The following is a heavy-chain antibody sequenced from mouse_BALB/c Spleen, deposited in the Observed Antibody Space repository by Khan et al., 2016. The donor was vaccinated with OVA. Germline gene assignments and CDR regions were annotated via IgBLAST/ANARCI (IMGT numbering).Heavy chain of an antibody. D-gene: IGHD4-1*02. CDR3: TQLGRSY. CDR2: IRLKSDNYAT. CDR1: GFTFSSDW. Sequence: EVKLEESGGGLVQPGGSMKLSCVASGFTFSSDWMSWVRQSPEKGLEWVAEIRLKSDNYATHHAESVKGKFTISRDDSKSRLYLQMTSLRAEDTGIYYCTQLGRSYWGQGTLVTVSA. V-gene: IGHV6-6*02. J-gene: IGHJ3*01.